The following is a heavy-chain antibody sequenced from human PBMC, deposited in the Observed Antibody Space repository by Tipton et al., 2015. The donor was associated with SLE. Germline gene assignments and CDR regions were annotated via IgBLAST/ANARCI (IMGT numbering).Heavy chain of an antibody. CDR3: ARLISAYDSNFDY. CDR2: IMWNGGST. Sequence: GSLRLSCAASGFTFDDFGMSWVRQAPGKGLEWLCGIMWNGGSTSYADSVKGRFTISRDDAKNSLYLQMNSLRAEDTALYYCARLISAYDSNFDYWGQGTLVTVSS. D-gene: IGHD5-12*01. V-gene: IGHV3-20*04. J-gene: IGHJ4*02. CDR1: GFTFDDFG.